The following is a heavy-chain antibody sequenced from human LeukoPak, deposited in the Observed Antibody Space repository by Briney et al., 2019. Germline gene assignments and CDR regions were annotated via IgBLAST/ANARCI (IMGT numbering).Heavy chain of an antibody. D-gene: IGHD2-2*01. CDR3: ARDLVGVPAAIGY. CDR1: GFTFSTNY. CDR2: IYSGGST. J-gene: IGHJ4*02. Sequence: GGSLRLSCAASGFTFSTNYMRWVRQAPGKGLEWVSVIYSGGSTYYSDSVKGRFTISRDNSKNTLYLQMNSLRAEDTAVYHCARDLVGVPAAIGYWGQGTLVTVSS. V-gene: IGHV3-53*01.